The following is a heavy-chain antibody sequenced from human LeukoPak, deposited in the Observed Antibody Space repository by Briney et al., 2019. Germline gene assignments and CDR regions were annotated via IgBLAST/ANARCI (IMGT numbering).Heavy chain of an antibody. CDR1: GFTFSSYA. V-gene: IGHV3-23*01. CDR3: AKDLSPDSGWYRSHDY. CDR2: ISGSGGGT. J-gene: IGHJ4*02. D-gene: IGHD6-19*01. Sequence: PGGSLRLSCAASGFTFSSYAMSWVRQAPGKGLEWVSAISGSGGGTYYADSVKGRFTISRDNSKNTLYLQMNSLRAEDTAVYYCAKDLSPDSGWYRSHDYWGQGTLVTVSS.